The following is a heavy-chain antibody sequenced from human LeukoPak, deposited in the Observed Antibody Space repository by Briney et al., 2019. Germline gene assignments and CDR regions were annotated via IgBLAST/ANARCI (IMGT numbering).Heavy chain of an antibody. Sequence: GGSLRLSCAASGFTFSSYWMSWVRQAPEKGLEWVADIKQDGSEKYYVDSVKGRFTISRDNAKNLLYLQMNSLRVEDTAVYYCAREAGATNLWGQGTLVTVS. CDR2: IKQDGSEK. J-gene: IGHJ5*02. CDR3: AREAGATNL. D-gene: IGHD1-26*01. CDR1: GFTFSSYW. V-gene: IGHV3-7*01.